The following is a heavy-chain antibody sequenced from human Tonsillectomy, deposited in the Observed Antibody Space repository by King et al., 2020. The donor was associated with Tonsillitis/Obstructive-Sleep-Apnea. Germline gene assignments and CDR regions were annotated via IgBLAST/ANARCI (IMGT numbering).Heavy chain of an antibody. J-gene: IGHJ4*02. Sequence: VQLVESGGGLVQPGGSLRLSCAASGFTFSDYRMNWVRQAPGKGLEWVSYISSSSNTIYYADSVKGRFTISRDNARKSLYLQMNSLRDEETAVYYCASEIPPDYWGQGTLVTVSS. CDR3: ASEIPPDY. CDR1: GFTFSDYR. CDR2: ISSSSNTI. V-gene: IGHV3-48*02.